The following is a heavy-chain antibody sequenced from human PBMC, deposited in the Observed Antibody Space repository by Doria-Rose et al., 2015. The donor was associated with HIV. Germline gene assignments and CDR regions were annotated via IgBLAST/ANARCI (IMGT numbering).Heavy chain of an antibody. Sequence: QITLKESGPVLVKPTETLTLTCTVSGVSLSSPGMGVSWIRQPPGKALEWLANIFSDDERSYKTSLQIRLTITRGTSKSQVFLPMTDMDPVDTATYYCARIKSSRWYHKYYFDFWGQGTLVIVSA. CDR3: ARIKSSRWYHKYYFDF. V-gene: IGHV2-26*01. D-gene: IGHD6-13*01. CDR2: IFSDDER. J-gene: IGHJ4*02. CDR1: GVSLSSPGMG.